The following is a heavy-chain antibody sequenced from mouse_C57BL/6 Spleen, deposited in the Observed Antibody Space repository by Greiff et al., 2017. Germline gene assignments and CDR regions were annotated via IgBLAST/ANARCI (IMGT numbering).Heavy chain of an antibody. J-gene: IGHJ2*01. CDR2: IDPSDSYT. V-gene: IGHV1-69*01. CDR1: GYTFTSYW. CDR3: ARGELGRFLGY. Sequence: QVQLQQPGAELVMPGASVKLSCKASGYTFTSYWMHWVKQRPGQGLEWIGEIDPSDSYTNYNQKFKGKSTLTVDKSSSTAYMQLRSLTSEDSAVYYCARGELGRFLGYWGQGTTRTVSS. D-gene: IGHD3-3*01.